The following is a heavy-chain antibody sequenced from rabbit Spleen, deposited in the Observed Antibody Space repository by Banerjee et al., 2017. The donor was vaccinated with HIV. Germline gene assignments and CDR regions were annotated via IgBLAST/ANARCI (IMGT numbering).Heavy chain of an antibody. Sequence: QEQLVESGGGLVKPEGSLTLTCKASGVSLNDKDVMCWVRQAPGKGLEWIGCINSGSGNAVYATWVNGRFTISRSTSQNTMTLKMTSLTAADTATYFCARDLAGVIGWNFGLWGPGTLVTVS. CDR1: GVSLNDKDV. D-gene: IGHD4-1*01. J-gene: IGHJ4*01. CDR3: ARDLAGVIGWNFGL. V-gene: IGHV1S47*01. CDR2: INSGSGNA.